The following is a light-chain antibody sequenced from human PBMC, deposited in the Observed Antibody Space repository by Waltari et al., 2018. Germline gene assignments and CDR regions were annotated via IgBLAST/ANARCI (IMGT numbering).Light chain of an antibody. CDR2: GDT. CDR3: QSFDSSLSGWV. CDR1: SSNIGTGFE. V-gene: IGLV1-40*01. Sequence: QSVLTQPPSVSGAPGQRVTISCPGSSSNIGTGFEVHWCQQLPGTAPKLLIYGDTNRPSGVPDRFSGSKSGTSASLAITGLQAEDEADYYCQSFDSSLSGWVFGGGTKLTVL. J-gene: IGLJ3*02.